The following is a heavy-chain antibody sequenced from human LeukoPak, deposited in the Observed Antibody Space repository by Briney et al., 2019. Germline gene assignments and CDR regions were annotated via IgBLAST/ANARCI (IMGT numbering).Heavy chain of an antibody. Sequence: GGSLRLSCAASGFTFSSYAMSWVRQAPGKGLEWVSSISSSSSYIYYADSVKGRFTISRDNAKNSLYLQMNSLRAEDTAVYYCARDQVGATSYWGQGTLVTVSS. D-gene: IGHD1-26*01. V-gene: IGHV3-21*01. CDR1: GFTFSSYA. J-gene: IGHJ4*02. CDR3: ARDQVGATSY. CDR2: ISSSSSYI.